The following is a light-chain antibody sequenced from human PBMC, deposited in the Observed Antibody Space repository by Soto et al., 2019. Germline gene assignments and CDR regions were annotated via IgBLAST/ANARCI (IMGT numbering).Light chain of an antibody. V-gene: IGLV1-40*01. CDR2: GNS. CDR1: SSNIGAGYD. CDR3: RPYDSSLSGWV. J-gene: IGLJ3*02. Sequence: QSVLTQPPSVSGAPGQRVTISCTGSSSNIGAGYDVHWYQQLPGTAPKLLIYGNSNRPSGVPDRFSGSKSGTSASLAITGLQGGDGADYYCRPYDSSLSGWVFGGGTRLTV.